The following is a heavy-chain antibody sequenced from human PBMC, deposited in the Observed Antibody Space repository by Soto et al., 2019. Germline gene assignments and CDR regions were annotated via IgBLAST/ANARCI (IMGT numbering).Heavy chain of an antibody. V-gene: IGHV3-23*01. Sequence: GGSLRLSCAASGFTFSSYAMSWVRQAPGKGLEWVSAISGSGGSTYYADSGKGRFTISRDNSKNTLYLQMNSLRAEDTAVYYCAKDAGLGIGGGYYFDYWGQGTLVTVSS. D-gene: IGHD7-27*01. J-gene: IGHJ4*02. CDR2: ISGSGGST. CDR3: AKDAGLGIGGGYYFDY. CDR1: GFTFSSYA.